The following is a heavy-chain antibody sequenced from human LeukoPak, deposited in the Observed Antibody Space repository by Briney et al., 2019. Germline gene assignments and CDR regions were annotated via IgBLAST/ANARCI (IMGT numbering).Heavy chain of an antibody. V-gene: IGHV3-30*04. J-gene: IGHJ4*02. CDR1: TFAFGHSD. CDR2: ISYEGSNK. CDR3: AKLGYCSSTSCSSGYFDY. D-gene: IGHD2-2*01. Sequence: PGGSLRLSCAASTFAFGHSDMHWVRQAPGKGLEWVAVISYEGSNKYYADSVKGRSTISRDNSKNTLYLQMNSLRAEDTAVYYCAKLGYCSSTSCSSGYFDYWGQGTLVTVSS.